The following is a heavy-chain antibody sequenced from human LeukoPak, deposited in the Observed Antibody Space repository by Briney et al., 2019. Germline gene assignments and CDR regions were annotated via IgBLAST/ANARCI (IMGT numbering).Heavy chain of an antibody. J-gene: IGHJ5*02. CDR2: ISGSGGST. CDR3: ATLTAANNWFDP. Sequence: AGGSLRLSCAASGFTFSSYAMSWVRQAPGKGLEWVSAISGSGGSTYYADSVKGRFTISRDNSKNTLYLQMNSLRAEDTAVYYCATLTAANNWFDPWGQGTLVTVSS. CDR1: GFTFSSYA. D-gene: IGHD6-13*01. V-gene: IGHV3-23*01.